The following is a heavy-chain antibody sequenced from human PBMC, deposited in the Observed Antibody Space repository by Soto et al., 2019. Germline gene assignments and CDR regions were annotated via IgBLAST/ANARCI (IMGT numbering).Heavy chain of an antibody. J-gene: IGHJ4*02. CDR3: AKLPQPYYYDSSGYYGDLVGFDY. V-gene: IGHV3-23*01. D-gene: IGHD3-22*01. Sequence: GGSLRLSCAASGFTFSSYAMSWVRQAPGKGLEWVSAISGSGGSTYYADSVKGRFTISRDNSKNTLYLQMNSLRAEDTAVYYCAKLPQPYYYDSSGYYGDLVGFDYWGQGTLVTVSS. CDR1: GFTFSSYA. CDR2: ISGSGGST.